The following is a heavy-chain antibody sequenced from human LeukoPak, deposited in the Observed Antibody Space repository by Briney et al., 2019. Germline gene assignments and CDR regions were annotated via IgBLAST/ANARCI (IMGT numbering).Heavy chain of an antibody. CDR3: ARVGPAYDAFDI. D-gene: IGHD1-26*01. J-gene: IGHJ3*02. V-gene: IGHV6-1*01. CDR1: GDSVSSNSAA. Sequence: SQTLSLTCAISGDSVSSNSAAWNWIRQSPSRGLEWLGRTYYRSKWSNDYVVSVKSRITINPDTSKNQFSLQLNSLTPDDTAVYYCARVGPAYDAFDIWGQGTMVTVSS. CDR2: TYYRSKWSN.